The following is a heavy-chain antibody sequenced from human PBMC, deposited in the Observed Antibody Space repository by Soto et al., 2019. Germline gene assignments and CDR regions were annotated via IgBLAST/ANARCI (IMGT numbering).Heavy chain of an antibody. J-gene: IGHJ4*02. D-gene: IGHD3-22*01. CDR1: GFRFSSYS. CDR3: ATMNGYFEY. V-gene: IGHV3-23*01. CDR2: ITATGDRT. Sequence: GGSLRLSCADSGFRFSSYSMSWVRQTPGKGLEWVAAITATGDRTYYADSVTGRFTISRDNSKKTHYLQMTSLRAEDTAMYYCATMNGYFEYWGQGTPVTVSS.